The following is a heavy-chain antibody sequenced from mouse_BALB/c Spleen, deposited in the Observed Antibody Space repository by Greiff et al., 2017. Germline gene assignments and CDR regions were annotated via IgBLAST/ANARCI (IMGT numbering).Heavy chain of an antibody. D-gene: IGHD1-1*01. CDR3: APQYYGSSWFAY. V-gene: IGHV14-3*02. CDR1: GFNIKDTY. CDR2: IDPANGNT. Sequence: EVQLQQSGAELVKPGASVKLSCTASGFNIKDTYMHWVKQRPEQGLEWIGRIDPANGNTKYDPKFQGKATITADTSSNTAYLQLSSLTSEDTAVYYCAPQYYGSSWFAYWGQGTLVTVSA. J-gene: IGHJ3*01.